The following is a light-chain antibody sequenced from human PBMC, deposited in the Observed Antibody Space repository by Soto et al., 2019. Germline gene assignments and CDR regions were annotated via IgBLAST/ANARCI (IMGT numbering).Light chain of an antibody. V-gene: IGKV3-20*01. CDR2: GAS. CDR1: QSISSSF. Sequence: EILLTQSPGILSLSPGERASLACGASQSISSSFLAWYQQKPGQAPRLLIYGASSRATGIPDRFSGTGSETDFTLTNSKMEHEDFTVYYCQQYDNSPITFGQG. J-gene: IGKJ5*01. CDR3: QQYDNSPIT.